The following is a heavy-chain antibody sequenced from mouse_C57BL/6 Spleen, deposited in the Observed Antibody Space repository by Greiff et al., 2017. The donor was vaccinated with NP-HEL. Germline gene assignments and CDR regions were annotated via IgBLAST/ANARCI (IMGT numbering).Heavy chain of an antibody. J-gene: IGHJ3*01. Sequence: QVQLQQSGAELVRPGASVTLSCKASGYTFTDYEMHWVKQTPVHGLEWIGAIDPETGGTAYNQKFKGKAILTADKSSSTAYMELRSLTSEDSAVYYCTRNSLYGLLFAYWGQGTLVTVSA. CDR1: GYTFTDYE. D-gene: IGHD1-1*01. CDR2: IDPETGGT. V-gene: IGHV1-15*01. CDR3: TRNSLYGLLFAY.